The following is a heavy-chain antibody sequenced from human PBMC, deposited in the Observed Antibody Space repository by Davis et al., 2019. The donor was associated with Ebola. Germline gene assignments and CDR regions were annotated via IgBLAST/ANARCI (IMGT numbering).Heavy chain of an antibody. Sequence: GGSLRLSCKGSGYSFTSYWIGWVRQMPGKGLEWMGVIFPGNSDIRYSPSFQGQVTFSDDKSISTAYLQWNSLKASDTAIYYCARQGGSDLKPYWGQGTLVTVSS. CDR3: ARQGGSDLKPY. CDR2: IFPGNSDI. V-gene: IGHV5-51*01. CDR1: GYSFTSYW. J-gene: IGHJ4*02. D-gene: IGHD2-21*02.